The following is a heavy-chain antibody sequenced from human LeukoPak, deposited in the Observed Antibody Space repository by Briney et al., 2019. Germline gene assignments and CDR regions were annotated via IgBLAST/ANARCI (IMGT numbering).Heavy chain of an antibody. J-gene: IGHJ5*02. CDR3: AKEPIVVVPAAMHEIGWFDP. D-gene: IGHD2-2*01. V-gene: IGHV3-23*01. Sequence: GGSLRLSCAASGFTFSSYAMSWVRQAPGKGLEWVSAISGSGGSTYYADSVKGRFTISRDNSKNTLCLQMNSLRAEDTAVYYCAKEPIVVVPAAMHEIGWFDPWGQGTLVTVSS. CDR2: ISGSGGST. CDR1: GFTFSSYA.